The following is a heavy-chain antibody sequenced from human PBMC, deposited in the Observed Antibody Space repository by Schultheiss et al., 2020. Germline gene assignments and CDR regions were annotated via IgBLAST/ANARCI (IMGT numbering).Heavy chain of an antibody. CDR1: GFTFSSYW. CDR3: ARGNSSSSLFGWFDP. Sequence: GESLKISCAASGFTFSSYWMSWVRQAPGKGLEWVANIKQDGSEKYYVDSVKGRFTISRENAKNSLYLQMNSLRAGDTAVYYCARGNSSSSLFGWFDPWGQGTLVTVSS. V-gene: IGHV3-7*02. D-gene: IGHD6-6*01. J-gene: IGHJ5*02. CDR2: IKQDGSEK.